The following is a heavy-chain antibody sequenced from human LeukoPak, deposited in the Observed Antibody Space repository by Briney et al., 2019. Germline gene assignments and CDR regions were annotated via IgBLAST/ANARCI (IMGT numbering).Heavy chain of an antibody. CDR1: GFTFSSYA. J-gene: IGHJ3*02. D-gene: IGHD2-15*01. V-gene: IGHV3-64D*06. Sequence: PGGSLRLSCAASGFTFSSYAMSWVRQAPGKGLEYVSAISSNGGSTYYADSVKGRFTISRDNSKNTLYLQMSSLRTEDTAVYYCVKALGYCSGGSCLAFDIWGQGTMVTVSS. CDR2: ISSNGGST. CDR3: VKALGYCSGGSCLAFDI.